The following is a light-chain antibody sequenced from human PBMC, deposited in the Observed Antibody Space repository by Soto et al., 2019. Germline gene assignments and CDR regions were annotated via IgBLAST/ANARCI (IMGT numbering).Light chain of an antibody. V-gene: IGKV1-6*01. J-gene: IGKJ1*01. Sequence: AIQMTQSPSSLSASVGDRVAISCRASQDIRNTLAWYQQKPGEAPKLLIFAASNLQSGVPSRFSGSGSVTDFTFAITGLQPEDFATYYCLQYYNFSWTFGQGTKVEVK. CDR2: AAS. CDR3: LQYYNFSWT. CDR1: QDIRNT.